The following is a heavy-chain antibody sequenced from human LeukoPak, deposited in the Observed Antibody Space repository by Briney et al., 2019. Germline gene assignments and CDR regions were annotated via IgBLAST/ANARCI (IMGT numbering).Heavy chain of an antibody. D-gene: IGHD2-2*01. V-gene: IGHV3-21*01. CDR2: ISSSSSYV. CDR3: ARDTASYQLLDAFDI. Sequence: GGSLRLSCAASGFTFSSYSMNWVRQAPGKGLEWVSSISSSSSYVYYADSVKGRFTISRDNAKNSLYLQMNSLRAEDTAVYYCARDTASYQLLDAFDIWGQGTMVTVSS. J-gene: IGHJ3*02. CDR1: GFTFSSYS.